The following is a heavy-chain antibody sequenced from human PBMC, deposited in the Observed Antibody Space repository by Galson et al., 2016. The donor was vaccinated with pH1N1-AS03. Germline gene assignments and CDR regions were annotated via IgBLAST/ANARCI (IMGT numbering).Heavy chain of an antibody. CDR1: GFTFSRSW. J-gene: IGHJ4*02. Sequence: SLRLSCAASGFTFSRSWMSWVRQAPGKGLEWVANINRDGSQKNYVDSVKGRFTISRDNAKSSLNLQMNSLSAEDTAIYYCAKDSSSNDQGYWVPGTLVTVSS. D-gene: IGHD6-6*01. V-gene: IGHV3-7*01. CDR3: AKDSSSNDQGY. CDR2: INRDGSQK.